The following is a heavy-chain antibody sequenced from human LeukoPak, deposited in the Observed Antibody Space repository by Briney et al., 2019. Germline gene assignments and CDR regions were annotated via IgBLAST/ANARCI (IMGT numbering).Heavy chain of an antibody. CDR2: IDTSGNT. J-gene: IGHJ6*03. CDR3: ARVRSKDVWRSYGSYYYYYYMDV. D-gene: IGHD3-16*01. V-gene: IGHV4-4*07. CDR1: GASISSDY. Sequence: SETLSLTCTVSGASISSDYWSWTRQPAGKGLEWIGRIDTSGNTNYNPSLKSRVTMSVDTSKNQLSLKLSSVTAADSAVYYCARVRSKDVWRSYGSYYYYYYMDVWGQGTTVTISS.